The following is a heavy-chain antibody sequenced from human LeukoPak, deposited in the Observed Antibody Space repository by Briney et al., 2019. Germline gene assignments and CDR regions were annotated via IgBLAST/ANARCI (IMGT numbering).Heavy chain of an antibody. V-gene: IGHV3-30*03. CDR2: ISFDGSNE. D-gene: IGHD3-16*02. J-gene: IGHJ6*02. CDR3: AREEHDYVWGSYRYYYYYGVDV. Sequence: GRSLRLSCAASGFSFSSYGMHWVRQSPGRGLEWVSFISFDGSNEFYADSLKGRFTISRDNSKDTLYLQMDSLRAEDTALYYCAREEHDYVWGSYRYYYYYGVDVWGQGTTVTVSS. CDR1: GFSFSSYG.